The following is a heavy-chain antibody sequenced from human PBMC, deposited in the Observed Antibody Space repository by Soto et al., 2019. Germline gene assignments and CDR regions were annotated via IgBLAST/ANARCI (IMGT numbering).Heavy chain of an antibody. CDR1: GFSLSTSGMC. Sequence: SGPTLVNPTQALTLTCTFSGFSLSTSGMCVSWIRQPPGKALEWLARIDWNDDKYYGTSLKTRLTISKDTSKNQVVLTMANMDPVDTATYYCARVITMDCSTTSCYPNYYMDVWGKGTTVTVSS. CDR3: ARVITMDCSTTSCYPNYYMDV. V-gene: IGHV2-70*11. CDR2: IDWNDDK. J-gene: IGHJ6*03. D-gene: IGHD2-2*01.